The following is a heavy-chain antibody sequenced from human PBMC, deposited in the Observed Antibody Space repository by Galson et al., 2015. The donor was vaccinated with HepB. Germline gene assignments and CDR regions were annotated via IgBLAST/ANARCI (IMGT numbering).Heavy chain of an antibody. D-gene: IGHD1-14*01. Sequence: SLRLSCAVSGFTVSNSYMSWVRQAPGKGLEWVSIIYSGEYTYYADSVKGRFTISRDDSKNTVHLQMNSLTVEDTAVYYCARDEEPRHFGYWGQGTLVIVSS. CDR2: IYSGEYT. CDR1: GFTVSNSY. CDR3: ARDEEPRHFGY. V-gene: IGHV3-66*01. J-gene: IGHJ4*02.